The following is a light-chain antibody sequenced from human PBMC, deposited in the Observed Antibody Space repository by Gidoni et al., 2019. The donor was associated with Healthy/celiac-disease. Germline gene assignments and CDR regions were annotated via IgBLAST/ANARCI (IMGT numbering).Light chain of an antibody. Sequence: DIQLTQSPSSLSASVGDRVTITCQESQDISNYLNWYQQKPGKAPKLLIYDASNLETGVPSRFSGSGSGTDFTFTISCLQPEDIATYYCQQYDNLPLTFGGGTKVEIK. CDR2: DAS. CDR3: QQYDNLPLT. J-gene: IGKJ4*01. CDR1: QDISNY. V-gene: IGKV1-33*01.